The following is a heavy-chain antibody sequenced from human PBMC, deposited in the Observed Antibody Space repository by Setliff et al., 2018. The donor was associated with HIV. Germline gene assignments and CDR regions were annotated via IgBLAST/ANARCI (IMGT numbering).Heavy chain of an antibody. Sequence: PSETLSLTCVVSGVSISNSLWWTWVRQPPGKGLEWIGEVSHSGSTNYNPSLKSRVAISVDKSKNQFSLELNSVTAAGTAVYYCARDQRLSYWGQGTPVTVSS. CDR1: GVSISNSLW. V-gene: IGHV4-4*02. J-gene: IGHJ4*02. CDR2: VSHSGST. CDR3: ARDQRLSY.